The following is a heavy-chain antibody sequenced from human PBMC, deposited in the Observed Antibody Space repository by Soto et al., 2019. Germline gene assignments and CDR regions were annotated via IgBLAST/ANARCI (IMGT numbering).Heavy chain of an antibody. CDR3: AADLPDWGAYAFDY. D-gene: IGHD3-16*01. CDR1: GFTFTRAW. CDR2: AKSEINGGAV. V-gene: IGHV3-15*07. J-gene: IGHJ4*01. Sequence: EVQLVESGGDLVQPGGPLRLSCAASGFTFTRAWLNWVRQAPGKGLEWVGRAKSEINGGAVDYAAPVKGRFTISRDASQNTVYLQMNSLRADDTAVYYCAADLPDWGAYAFDYWGHGTQVTVSS.